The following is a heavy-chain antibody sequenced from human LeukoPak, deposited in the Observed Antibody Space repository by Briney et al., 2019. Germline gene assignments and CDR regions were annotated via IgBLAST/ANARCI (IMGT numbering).Heavy chain of an antibody. D-gene: IGHD2-2*01. CDR1: GGTFSNYA. V-gene: IGHV1-2*02. CDR3: ARGPSWGY. CDR2: INPNSGGT. J-gene: IGHJ4*02. Sequence: GASVKVSCKASGGTFSNYAISWVRQAPGQGLEWMGWINPNSGGTNYAQKFQGRVTMTRDTSISTAYMELSRLRSDDTAVYYCARGPSWGYWGQGTLVTVSS.